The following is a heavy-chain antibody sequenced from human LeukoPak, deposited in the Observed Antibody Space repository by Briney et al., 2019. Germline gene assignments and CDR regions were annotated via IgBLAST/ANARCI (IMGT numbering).Heavy chain of an antibody. J-gene: IGHJ3*02. CDR2: IDPSDSYT. CDR1: GYSFTSYW. V-gene: IGHV5-10-1*01. D-gene: IGHD4-17*01. CDR3: ARHRGGDYGLDAFDI. Sequence: PGESLRISGKDSGYSFTSYWISWVRQMPGKGLEWMGRIDPSDSYTNYSPSFQGHVTISADKSISTAYLQWSSLKASDTAMYYCARHRGGDYGLDAFDIWGQGTMVTVSS.